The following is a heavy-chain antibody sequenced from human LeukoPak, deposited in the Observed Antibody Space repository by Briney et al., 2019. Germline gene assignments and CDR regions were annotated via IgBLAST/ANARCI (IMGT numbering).Heavy chain of an antibody. CDR1: GGSIYNSIYY. J-gene: IGHJ4*02. CDR2: IYYSGTS. CDR3: ARWHSHGRYFDY. D-gene: IGHD2-21*01. Sequence: SETLSLTCTVSGGSIYNSIYYWGWIRQPPGKGLEWIGSIYYSGTSYYNPSLKSRVTISVDTSKNQFSLKLTSATAADTAVYYCARWHSHGRYFDYWGQGALVTVSS. V-gene: IGHV4-39*07.